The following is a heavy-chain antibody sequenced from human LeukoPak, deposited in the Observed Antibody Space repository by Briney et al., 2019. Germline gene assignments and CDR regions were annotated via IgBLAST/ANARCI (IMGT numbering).Heavy chain of an antibody. Sequence: GGSLRLSCAASGFTFSSYAMHWVRQAPGKGLEWVANIKQDGSEKYYVDSVKGRFTISRDDAKNSLYLQMNSLRAEDTAVYYCAKDSDWGRYDDWGQGALVTVSS. D-gene: IGHD3-16*01. V-gene: IGHV3-7*01. CDR3: AKDSDWGRYDD. CDR1: GFTFSSYA. CDR2: IKQDGSEK. J-gene: IGHJ1*01.